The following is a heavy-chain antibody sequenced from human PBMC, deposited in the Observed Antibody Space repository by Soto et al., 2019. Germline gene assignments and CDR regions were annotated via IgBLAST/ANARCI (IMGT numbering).Heavy chain of an antibody. D-gene: IGHD2-8*01. CDR2: ITTSGGNT. CDR3: AWRYCTNGVCYTNYYYYIDV. CDR1: GFTFSTYA. J-gene: IGHJ6*03. Sequence: EVQLLESGGGLVHPGGSLRLSCAASGFTFSTYAMSWVRQAPGKGLEWVSTITTSGGNTYYADSVQGRFTISRDNSKNTLYLQMNSLRAEDTAVYYCAWRYCTNGVCYTNYYYYIDVWGKGTTVTVSS. V-gene: IGHV3-23*01.